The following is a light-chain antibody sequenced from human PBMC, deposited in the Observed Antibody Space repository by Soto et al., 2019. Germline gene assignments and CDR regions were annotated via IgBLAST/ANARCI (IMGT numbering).Light chain of an antibody. CDR3: QHYYSSSPIT. J-gene: IGKJ3*01. CDR1: QSISRF. Sequence: DIQMTQSPSTLSASVGDRVTITCRARQSISRFLAWYQQKPGKAPKLLIYDASSLESGFPSRFSGSGSGTDFTLTISSLQPDDFATYYCQHYYSSSPITFGPGTKVDIK. CDR2: DAS. V-gene: IGKV1-5*01.